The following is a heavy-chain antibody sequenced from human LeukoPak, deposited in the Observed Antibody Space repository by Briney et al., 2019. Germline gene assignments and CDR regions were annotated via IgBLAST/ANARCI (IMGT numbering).Heavy chain of an antibody. V-gene: IGHV4-34*01. CDR2: INHSGST. CDR1: GGSFSGYY. Sequence: PSETLSLTCAVYGGSFSGYYWSWIRQPPGKGLEWIGEINHSGSTNYNPSLKSRVTISVDTSKNQFSLKLSSVTAADTAVYYCARGSLRYCSGGSCYPKYYYYYYGIDVWAKGPRSPSP. J-gene: IGHJ6*02. D-gene: IGHD2-15*01. CDR3: ARGSLRYCSGGSCYPKYYYYYYGIDV.